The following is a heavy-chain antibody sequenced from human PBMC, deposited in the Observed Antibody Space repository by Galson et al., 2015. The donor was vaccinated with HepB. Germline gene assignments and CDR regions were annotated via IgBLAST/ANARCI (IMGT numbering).Heavy chain of an antibody. CDR1: GFTFSSYG. CDR3: AKIPSSSWFPPNWFDP. Sequence: SLRLSCAVSGFTFSSYGMSWVRQAPGKGLEGVSGIDDTGGSIYYADSVKGRFTISRDNSKNTLYLQMNSLRVEDTALYYCAKIPSSSWFPPNWFDPWGQGTLVTVSS. J-gene: IGHJ5*02. CDR2: IDDTGGSI. D-gene: IGHD6-13*01. V-gene: IGHV3-23*01.